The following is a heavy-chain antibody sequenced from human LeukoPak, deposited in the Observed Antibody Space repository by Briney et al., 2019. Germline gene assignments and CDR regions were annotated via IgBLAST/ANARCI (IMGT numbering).Heavy chain of an antibody. CDR1: GFTFSSYS. D-gene: IGHD4-17*01. Sequence: GGSLRLSCAASGFTFSSYSMNWVRQAPGKGLEWVSSISSSSSYIYYADSVKGRFTISRDNAKNSLYLQMNSLRAEDTAVFYCARRDYGDYVAFDIWGQGTVVTVSS. J-gene: IGHJ3*02. V-gene: IGHV3-21*01. CDR3: ARRDYGDYVAFDI. CDR2: ISSSSSYI.